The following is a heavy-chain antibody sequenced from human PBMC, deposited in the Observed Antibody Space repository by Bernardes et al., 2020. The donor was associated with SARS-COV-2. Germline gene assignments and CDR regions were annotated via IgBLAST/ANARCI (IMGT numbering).Heavy chain of an antibody. CDR1: GFTFSSSA. Sequence: GGSLRLSCTASGFTFSSSAMHWVRQAPGKGPEWVAVISNDGSIKYYTDSVKGRFTISRDNSKNTLYLLMNSLRTAADTAVYYCARALAYIDWIQLQPTDAFDIWGQGTTVTVSS. D-gene: IGHD3-9*01. J-gene: IGHJ3*02. CDR3: ARALAYIDWIQLQPTDAFDI. CDR2: ISNDGSIK. V-gene: IGHV3-30-3*01.